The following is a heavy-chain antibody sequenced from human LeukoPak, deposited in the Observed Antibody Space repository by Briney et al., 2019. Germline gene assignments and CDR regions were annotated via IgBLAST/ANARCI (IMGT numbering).Heavy chain of an antibody. D-gene: IGHD5-18*01. CDR2: MNPNSGNT. Sequence: GASVKVSCKASGYTFTSYDINWVRQATGQGLEWMGWMNPNSGNTGYAQKFQGRVTMTRNTSISTAYMELSSLRSEDTAVYCCARGSGLWLHTLHYYYMDVWGKGTTVTISS. V-gene: IGHV1-8*01. J-gene: IGHJ6*03. CDR1: GYTFTSYD. CDR3: ARGSGLWLHTLHYYYMDV.